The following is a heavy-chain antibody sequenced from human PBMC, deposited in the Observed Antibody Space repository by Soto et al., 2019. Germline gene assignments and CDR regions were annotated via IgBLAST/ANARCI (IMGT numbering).Heavy chain of an antibody. V-gene: IGHV4-39*01. Sequence: QLQLQESGPGLVKPSETLSLTCTVSGGSISSSSYYWGWIRQPPGKGLEWIGSIYYSGSTYYNPSLKSRVTISVDTSKNRFSLKLSSVTAADTAVYYCARGTIAVAGNWFDPWGQGTLVTVSS. CDR1: GGSISSSSYY. D-gene: IGHD6-19*01. J-gene: IGHJ5*02. CDR3: ARGTIAVAGNWFDP. CDR2: IYYSGST.